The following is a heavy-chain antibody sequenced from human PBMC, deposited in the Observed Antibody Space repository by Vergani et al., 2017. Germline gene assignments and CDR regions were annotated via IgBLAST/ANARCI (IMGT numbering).Heavy chain of an antibody. D-gene: IGHD2-15*01. CDR3: ARGGYCSGGSCYPGGYYYYGMDV. J-gene: IGHJ6*02. CDR2: IIPIFGTA. Sequence: QVQLVQSGAEVKKPGSSVKVSCKASGGTFSSYAISWVRQAPGQGLEWMGRIIPIFGTANYAQKFQGRVTITADESTSTAYMELSSLRSEDTAVYYCARGGYCSGGSCYPGGYYYYGMDVWGQGTTVTVSS. CDR1: GGTFSSYA. V-gene: IGHV1-69*13.